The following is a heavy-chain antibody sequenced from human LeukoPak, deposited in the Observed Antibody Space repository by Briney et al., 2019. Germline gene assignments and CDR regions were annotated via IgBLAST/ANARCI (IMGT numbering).Heavy chain of an antibody. CDR2: INPSGGST. D-gene: IGHD2-21*01. Sequence: GASVKVSCKASGYTFTSYYMHWVRQAPGQGLEWMGIINPSGGSTSYAQKFQGRVTMTRDTSTSTVYMELSSLRSEDTAVYYCAGAGPLFRYYYGMDVWGQGTTVTVSS. CDR1: GYTFTSYY. J-gene: IGHJ6*02. V-gene: IGHV1-46*01. CDR3: AGAGPLFRYYYGMDV.